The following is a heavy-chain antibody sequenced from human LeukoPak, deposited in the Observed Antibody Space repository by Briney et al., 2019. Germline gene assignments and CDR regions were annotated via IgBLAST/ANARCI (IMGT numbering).Heavy chain of an antibody. V-gene: IGHV3-53*01. CDR2: IYSGGST. Sequence: GGSLRLSCAASGFTVSSNYMSWVRQAPGKGLEWVSVIYSGGSTYYADSVKGRFTISRDNAKNTLYLQMNSLRAEDTAVYYCAREKSRTAAAGWYWGQGTLVTVSS. J-gene: IGHJ4*02. CDR1: GFTVSSNY. D-gene: IGHD6-13*01. CDR3: AREKSRTAAAGWY.